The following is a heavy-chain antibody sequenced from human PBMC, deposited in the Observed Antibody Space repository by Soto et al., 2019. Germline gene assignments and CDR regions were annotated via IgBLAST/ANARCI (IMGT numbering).Heavy chain of an antibody. J-gene: IGHJ3*02. CDR2: ISSNGGST. CDR3: ARDRCSSTCCQNEFDI. V-gene: IGHV3-64*01. Sequence: GSLRLSCVASGFTFRNYAMHWVRQAPGEGLQYVSSISSNGGSTYYANSVKGRFTISRDNSKNTLFLQMGSLRVEDMAVYYCARDRCSSTCCQNEFDIWGEGTMVTFSS. D-gene: IGHD2-2*01. CDR1: GFTFRNYA.